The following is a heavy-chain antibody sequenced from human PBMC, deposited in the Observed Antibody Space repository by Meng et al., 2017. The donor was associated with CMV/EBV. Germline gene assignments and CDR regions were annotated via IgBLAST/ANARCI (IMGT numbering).Heavy chain of an antibody. D-gene: IGHD2-8*01. CDR3: ARDFVRGRSMDV. CDR1: GGTFSSYA. V-gene: IGHV1-69*04. J-gene: IGHJ6*02. CDR2: IIPILGIA. Sequence: SEKVSCKASGGTFSSYAISWVRQAPGQGLEWMGRIIPILGIANYAQKFQGRVTITADKSTSTAYMELSSLRSEDTAVYYCARDFVRGRSMDVWGQGTTVTVSS.